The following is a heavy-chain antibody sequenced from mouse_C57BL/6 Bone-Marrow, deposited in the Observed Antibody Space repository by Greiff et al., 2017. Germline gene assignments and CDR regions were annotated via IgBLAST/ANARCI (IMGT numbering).Heavy chain of an antibody. CDR3: ARNYYGNLYAMGY. D-gene: IGHD2-1*01. V-gene: IGHV2-2*01. J-gene: IGHJ4*01. CDR2: IWSGGST. Sequence: VQGVESGPGLVQPSQCLSITCTVSGFSLTSYGVHWVRQSPGKGLEWLGVIWSGGSTDYNEAFISRLSISTDNSTSQVFFKMNSMQADDTAIYYCARNYYGNLYAMGYWGQGASVTVSS. CDR1: GFSLTSYG.